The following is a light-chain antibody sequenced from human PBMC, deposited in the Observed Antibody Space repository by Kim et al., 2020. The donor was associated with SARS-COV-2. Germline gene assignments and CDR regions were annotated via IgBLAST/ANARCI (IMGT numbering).Light chain of an antibody. CDR2: DAS. Sequence: EIVLTQSPATLSLSPGERATLSCRASQSDSTNLAWYQQKPGQAPRLLIYDASNRATGIPARFSGGRSGTDFTLTISSLEPEDFAVYYCQQRINWPPGYTFGQGTKLEIK. CDR1: QSDSTN. J-gene: IGKJ2*01. V-gene: IGKV3-11*01. CDR3: QQRINWPPGYT.